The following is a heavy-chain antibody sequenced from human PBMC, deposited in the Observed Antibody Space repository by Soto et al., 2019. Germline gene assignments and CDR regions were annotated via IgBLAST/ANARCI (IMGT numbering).Heavy chain of an antibody. D-gene: IGHD4-17*01. CDR1: GGSFSGYY. CDR2: INHSGST. V-gene: IGHV4-34*01. J-gene: IGHJ6*01. CDR3: ARYVLRFSYSGMSV. Sequence: SETLSLTCAVYGGSFSGYYWRWIRQPPGKGLEWIGEINHSGSTNYNPSLKSRVTISVDTSKNHFSLNLSSVTAADTAVSYCARYVLRFSYSGMSVLEHGPPVAAYS.